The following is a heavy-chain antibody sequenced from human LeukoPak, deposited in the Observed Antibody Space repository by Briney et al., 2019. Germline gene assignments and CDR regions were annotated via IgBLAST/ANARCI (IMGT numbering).Heavy chain of an antibody. D-gene: IGHD3-22*01. CDR3: TRVNYFDSSGYSLDAFDI. V-gene: IGHV3-72*01. CDR1: GFTFSDHY. J-gene: IGHJ3*02. Sequence: PGGSLRLSCAASGFTFSDHYMDWVRQAPGKGLEWVGRIGNKANSYSTEYAASEKGRFTISRDDSENSVYLQMNSLKTEDTAVYSCTRVNYFDSSGYSLDAFDIWGQGTMATVSS. CDR2: IGNKANSYST.